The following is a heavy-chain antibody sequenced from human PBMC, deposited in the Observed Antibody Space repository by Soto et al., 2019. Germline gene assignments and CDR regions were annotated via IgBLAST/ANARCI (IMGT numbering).Heavy chain of an antibody. V-gene: IGHV1-69*13. D-gene: IGHD5-18*01. CDR2: IIPIFGTA. Sequence: SVKVSCKASGGTFSSYAISWVRQAPGQGLEWMGGIIPIFGTANYAQKFQGRVTITADESTSTAYMELSSLRSEDTAVYYCARGRGDDGYSYGHGAFDIWGQGTMVTVS. CDR3: ARGRGDDGYSYGHGAFDI. J-gene: IGHJ3*02. CDR1: GGTFSSYA.